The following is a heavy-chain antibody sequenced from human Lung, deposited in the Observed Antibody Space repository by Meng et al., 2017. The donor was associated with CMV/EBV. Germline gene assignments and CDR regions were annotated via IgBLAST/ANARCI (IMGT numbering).Heavy chain of an antibody. V-gene: IGHV1-2*02. CDR2: INPNSGGT. D-gene: IGHD3-22*01. CDR3: AREDYHDSTSYQDFDY. Sequence: ASXXVSXKVSGYTFSDYYMHWVRQAPGQGLEWMGWINPNSGGTNYAQKFQGRVTMTRDTPISTAYMELSRLRSDDTAVYYCAREDYHDSTSYQDFDYWGQGTLVTVSS. CDR1: GYTFSDYY. J-gene: IGHJ4*02.